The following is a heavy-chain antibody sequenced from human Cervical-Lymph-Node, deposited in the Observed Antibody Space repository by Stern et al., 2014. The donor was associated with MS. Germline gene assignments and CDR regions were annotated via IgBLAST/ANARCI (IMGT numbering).Heavy chain of an antibody. CDR3: AIGYCGGYRCPAKSADSFDV. CDR1: GYTFTTYD. V-gene: IGHV1-8*01. D-gene: IGHD2-21*01. CDR2: MNPNSGNT. J-gene: IGHJ3*01. Sequence: VQLVESGAEVKKPGASVKVSCKASGYTFTTYDINWVRQATGQGLEWMGWMNPNSGNTGYVEKFQGRVTMTRATSINTAYLELNSLRSEDTAVYYCAIGYCGGYRCPAKSADSFDVWGQGTMVTVSS.